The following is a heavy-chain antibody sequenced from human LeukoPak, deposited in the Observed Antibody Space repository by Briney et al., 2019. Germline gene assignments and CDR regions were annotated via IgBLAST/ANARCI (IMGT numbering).Heavy chain of an antibody. CDR2: IDPSDSYT. D-gene: IGHD6-13*01. CDR3: ASHGYSSSWSFDY. CDR1: GYSFTSYW. Sequence: GESLKISCKGSGYSFTSYWISWVRQMPGKGLEWMGRIDPSDSYTNYSPSFQGHVTISAGKSISTAYLQWSSLKASDTAMYYCASHGYSSSWSFDYWGQGTLVTVSS. V-gene: IGHV5-10-1*01. J-gene: IGHJ4*02.